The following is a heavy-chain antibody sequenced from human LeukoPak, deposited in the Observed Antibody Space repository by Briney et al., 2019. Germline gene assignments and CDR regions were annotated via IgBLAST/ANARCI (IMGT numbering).Heavy chain of an antibody. J-gene: IGHJ5*02. D-gene: IGHD4-11*01. CDR2: ISAYNGNT. Sequence: ASVKVSCKASGYTFTSYGTSWVRQAPGQGLEWMGWISAYNGNTNYAQKLQGRVTMTTDTSTSTAYMELRSLRSDDTAVYYCARTVSNYWWFDPWGQGTLVTVSS. CDR3: ARTVSNYWWFDP. V-gene: IGHV1-18*04. CDR1: GYTFTSYG.